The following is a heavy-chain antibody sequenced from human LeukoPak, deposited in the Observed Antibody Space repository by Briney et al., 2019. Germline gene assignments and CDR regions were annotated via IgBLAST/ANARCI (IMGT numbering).Heavy chain of an antibody. V-gene: IGHV3-23*01. CDR3: ATPQYQSEVSGIDY. J-gene: IGHJ4*02. Sequence: SGGSLRLSCAASGFIFSSYALSWVRQAPGKGLEWVSGISGSRGSTYYGDSVKGRFTISRDKSKNTLYLQMNSLRAEDTAIYYCATPQYQSEVSGIDYWGQGTLDTVSS. CDR1: GFIFSSYA. D-gene: IGHD1-14*01. CDR2: ISGSRGST.